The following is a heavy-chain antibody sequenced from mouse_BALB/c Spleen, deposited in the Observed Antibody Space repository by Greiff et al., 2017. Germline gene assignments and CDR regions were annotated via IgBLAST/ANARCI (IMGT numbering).Heavy chain of an antibody. CDR2: IWSGGST. D-gene: IGHD2-14*01. CDR1: GFSLTSYG. V-gene: IGHV2-2*02. CDR3: ARMGRYGNYYAMDY. Sequence: VKLMESGPGLVQPSQSLSITCTVSGFSLTSYGVHWVRQSPGKGLEWLGVIWSGGSTDYNAAFISRLSISKDNSKSQVFFKMNSLQANDTAIYYCARMGRYGNYYAMDYWGQGTSVTVSS. J-gene: IGHJ4*01.